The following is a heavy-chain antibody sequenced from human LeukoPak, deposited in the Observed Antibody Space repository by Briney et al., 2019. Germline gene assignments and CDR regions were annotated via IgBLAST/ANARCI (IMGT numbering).Heavy chain of an antibody. V-gene: IGHV4-59*01. J-gene: IGHJ5*02. D-gene: IGHD6-13*01. Sequence: SETLSLTCTVSGGSISSYYWSWIRQPPGKGLEWIGYIYYSGSTNYNPSLKSRVTISVDTSKNQFSLKLSSVTAADTAVYYCARYWAAARFDPWGQGTLVTVSS. CDR1: GGSISSYY. CDR3: ARYWAAARFDP. CDR2: IYYSGST.